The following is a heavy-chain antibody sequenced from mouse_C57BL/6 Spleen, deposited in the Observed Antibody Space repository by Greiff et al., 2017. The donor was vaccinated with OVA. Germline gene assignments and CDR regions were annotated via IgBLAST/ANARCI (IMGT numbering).Heavy chain of an antibody. CDR2: IRNKANGYTT. CDR1: GFTFTEYY. D-gene: IGHD4-1*01. V-gene: IGHV7-3*01. CDR3: ARYRRLGRDYFDD. Sequence: EVMLVESGGGLVQPGGSLSLSCAASGFTFTEYYMSWVRQPPGKALEWLGFIRNKANGYTTEYSASVKGRFTISRDNSQSILYLQMNGLRAEDSATYYYARYRRLGRDYFDDWGQGTTLTVSS. J-gene: IGHJ2*01.